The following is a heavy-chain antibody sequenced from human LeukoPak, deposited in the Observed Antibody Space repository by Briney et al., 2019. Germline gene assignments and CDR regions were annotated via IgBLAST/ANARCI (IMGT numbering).Heavy chain of an antibody. V-gene: IGHV3-30*02. J-gene: IGHJ4*02. CDR3: AKDPGSGSYYPYYFDY. CDR1: GSTFSSYG. Sequence: GGSLRLSCAASGSTFSSYGMHWVRQAPGKGLEWVAFIRYDGNNEYYTDSVKGRFTISRDNSKNTLYLQMNSLRAEDTAVYLCAKDPGSGSYYPYYFDYWGQGTLVTVSS. CDR2: IRYDGNNE. D-gene: IGHD3-10*01.